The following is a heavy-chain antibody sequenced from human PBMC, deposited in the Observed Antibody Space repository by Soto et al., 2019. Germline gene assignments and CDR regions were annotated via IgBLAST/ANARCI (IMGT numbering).Heavy chain of an antibody. CDR1: GGSFSGYY. D-gene: IGHD1-26*01. V-gene: IGHV4-34*01. CDR2: INHSGST. Sequence: KQSQTLSLPCAVYGGSFSGYYWSWIRQPPGKGLEWIGEINHSGSTNYNPSLKSRVTISVDTSKNQFSLKLSSVTAADTAVYYCARESGSYRLRAGYYMDVWGKGTTVTVSS. J-gene: IGHJ6*03. CDR3: ARESGSYRLRAGYYMDV.